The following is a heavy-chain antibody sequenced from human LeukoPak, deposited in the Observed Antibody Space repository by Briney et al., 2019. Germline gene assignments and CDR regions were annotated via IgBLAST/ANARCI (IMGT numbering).Heavy chain of an antibody. CDR2: IYYSGST. J-gene: IGHJ3*02. Sequence: PSQTLSLTCTVSGGSISSGDYYWSWIRQPPGKGLEWIGYIYYSGSTYYNPSLKSRVTILVDTSKNQFSLKLSSVTAEDTAVYYCARDGPWLVPYAFDIWGQGTMVTVSS. V-gene: IGHV4-30-4*01. D-gene: IGHD6-19*01. CDR1: GGSISSGDYY. CDR3: ARDGPWLVPYAFDI.